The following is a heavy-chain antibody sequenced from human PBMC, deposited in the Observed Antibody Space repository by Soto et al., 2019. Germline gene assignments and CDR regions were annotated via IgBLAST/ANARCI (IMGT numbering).Heavy chain of an antibody. J-gene: IGHJ5*02. Sequence: EVQVVESGGGLVKPGGSLRLSCNFSFSMYSMDWVRQAPGKGLGWVASISSGSAFIKYADSVKGRFTISRDNAKNSVSLQMDSLRVEDTAMYYCTRDQGGIYDSWFDPWGRGTLVTVSS. V-gene: IGHV3-21*01. CDR2: ISSGSAFI. CDR1: SFSMYS. D-gene: IGHD1-26*01. CDR3: TRDQGGIYDSWFDP.